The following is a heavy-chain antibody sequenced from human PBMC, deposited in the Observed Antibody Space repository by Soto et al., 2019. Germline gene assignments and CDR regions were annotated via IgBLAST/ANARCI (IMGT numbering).Heavy chain of an antibody. Sequence: TCTVSGGSISTSAYYWGWIRQPPGKGLEWIGTIYYSGTSYHNPSLKSRVTISVDTSKNQFSLTLTNMDPVDTATYYCAHRISGTYFDYWGQGTLVTVSS. J-gene: IGHJ4*02. V-gene: IGHV4-39*07. CDR3: AHRISGTYFDY. CDR1: GGSISTSAYY. CDR2: IYYSGTS.